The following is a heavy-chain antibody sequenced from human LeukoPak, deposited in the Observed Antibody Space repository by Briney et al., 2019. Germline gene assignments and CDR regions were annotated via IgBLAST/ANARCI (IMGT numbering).Heavy chain of an antibody. CDR3: TRHAACITGNGPPTCFDY. CDR2: IRSKANSYAT. Sequence: PGGSLKLSCAASGFTLSGSAMHWVRQASGKGLEWVGRIRSKANSYATAYAASVKGRFTISRDDSKNTAYLQMNSLKTEDTAVYYCTRHAACITGNGPPTCFDYWGQGTLVTVSS. V-gene: IGHV3-73*01. J-gene: IGHJ4*02. D-gene: IGHD1-20*01. CDR1: GFTLSGSA.